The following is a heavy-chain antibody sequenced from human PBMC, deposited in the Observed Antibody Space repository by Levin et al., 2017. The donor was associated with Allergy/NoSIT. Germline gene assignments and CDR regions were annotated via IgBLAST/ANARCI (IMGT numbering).Heavy chain of an antibody. J-gene: IGHJ6*02. CDR3: ARDAPRNSNYYYYGMDV. CDR1: GGTFSSYA. D-gene: IGHD4-11*01. V-gene: IGHV1-69*01. CDR2: IIPIFGTA. Sequence: GASLKISCQASGGTFSSYAISWVRQAPGQGLEWMGGIIPIFGTANYAQKFQGRVTITADESTSTAYMELSSLRSEDTAVYYCARDAPRNSNYYYYGMDVWGQGTTVTVSS.